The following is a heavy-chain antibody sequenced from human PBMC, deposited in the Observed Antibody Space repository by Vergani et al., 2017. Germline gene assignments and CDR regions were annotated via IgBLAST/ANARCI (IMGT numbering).Heavy chain of an antibody. V-gene: IGHV3-48*04. CDR3: ARECFDSSGYYSPRFDY. Sequence: EVQLVESGGGLVQPGGSLRLSCAASGFTFSSYSMNWVRQAPGKGLEWGSYISSSSSTIYYADSVKGRFTISIDNAKNSLYLQMNSLRAEDTAVYYCARECFDSSGYYSPRFDYWGQGTLVTVAS. CDR1: GFTFSSYS. D-gene: IGHD3-22*01. J-gene: IGHJ4*02. CDR2: ISSSSSTI.